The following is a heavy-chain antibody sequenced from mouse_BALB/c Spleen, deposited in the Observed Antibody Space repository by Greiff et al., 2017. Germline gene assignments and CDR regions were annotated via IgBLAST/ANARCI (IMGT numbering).Heavy chain of an antibody. CDR2: IDPANGNT. V-gene: IGHV14-3*02. J-gene: IGHJ3*01. D-gene: IGHD2-4*01. CDR3: ARWGLHPGFAY. Sequence: EVKLLESGAELVKPGASVKLSCTASGFNIKDTYMHWVKQRPEQGLEWIGRIDPANGNTKYDPKFQGKATITADTSSNTAYLQLSSLTSEDTAVYYCARWGLHPGFAYWGQGTLVTVSA. CDR1: GFNIKDTY.